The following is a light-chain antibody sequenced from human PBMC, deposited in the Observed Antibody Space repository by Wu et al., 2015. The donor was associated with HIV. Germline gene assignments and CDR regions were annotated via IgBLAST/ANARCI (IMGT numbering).Light chain of an antibody. Sequence: DIQMTQSPSSLSASVGDEVTITCRASQDISNSLAWYQHKAGKAPKLLLYAASRLESGVPSRFSGGGSGTDYTLTISNLQTEDFATYYCQQFYDSPQTFGQGTRVDI. CDR1: QDISNS. CDR3: QQFYDSPQT. CDR2: AAS. V-gene: IGKV1-NL1*01. J-gene: IGKJ1*01.